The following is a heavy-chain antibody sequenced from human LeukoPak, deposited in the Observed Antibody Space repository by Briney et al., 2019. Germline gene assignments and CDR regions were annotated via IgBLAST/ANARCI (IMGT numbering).Heavy chain of an antibody. CDR2: IIPIFDTP. D-gene: IGHD3-22*01. J-gene: IGHJ4*02. V-gene: IGHV1-69*13. CDR3: ARDGGYYDSSGYDRPLLF. CDR1: GGTFSNYA. Sequence: SVKVSCKASGGTFSNYAISWVRQAPGQGLEWMGGIIPIFDTPNFAQKFQGRVTITADESTSTAYMELSSLRSEDTAVYYCARDGGYYDSSGYDRPLLFGGQGTLVTVSS.